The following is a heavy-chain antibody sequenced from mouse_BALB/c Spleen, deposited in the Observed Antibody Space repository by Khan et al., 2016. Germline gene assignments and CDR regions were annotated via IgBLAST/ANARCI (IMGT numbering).Heavy chain of an antibody. CDR1: GYTFTDYS. Sequence: QIQLVQSGPELKKPGETVKISCKASGYTFTDYSMHWVKQAPGKGLKWMGWINTETGEPTYADDFKGRFAFSLETSASTAYLQINNLKNEDTATXFSARAYGNYVGFAYWGQGTLVTVSA. V-gene: IGHV9-2-1*01. CDR3: ARAYGNYVGFAY. D-gene: IGHD2-1*01. CDR2: INTETGEP. J-gene: IGHJ3*01.